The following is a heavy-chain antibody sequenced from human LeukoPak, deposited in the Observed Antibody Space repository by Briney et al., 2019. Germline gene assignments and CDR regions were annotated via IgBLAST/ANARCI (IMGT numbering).Heavy chain of an antibody. J-gene: IGHJ5*02. CDR3: ARAYYYGSGSYYWFDP. CDR2: INPNSGGT. V-gene: IGHV1-2*02. CDR1: GYTFTGYY. Sequence: ASVKVSCKASGYTFTGYYMHWVRQAPGQGLEWMGWINPNSGGTNYAQKFQGRVTMTRDTSISTAYMELSRLRSDDTAVYYCARAYYYGSGSYYWFDPWGRGTLVTVSS. D-gene: IGHD3-10*01.